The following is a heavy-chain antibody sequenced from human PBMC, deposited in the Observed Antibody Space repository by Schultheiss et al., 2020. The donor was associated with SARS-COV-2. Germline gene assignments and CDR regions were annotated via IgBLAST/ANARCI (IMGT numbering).Heavy chain of an antibody. J-gene: IGHJ6*02. CDR1: GYSFTSYG. Sequence: GGSLRLSCKGSGYSFTSYGISWVRQAPGQGLEWMGWISAYNGNTNYAQKLQGRVTMTEDTFTDTAYMELSSLRSEDTAVYYCAIAIVVVPAANYGMDVWGQGTTVTVSS. CDR2: ISAYNGNT. V-gene: IGHV1-18*04. D-gene: IGHD2-2*01. CDR3: AIAIVVVPAANYGMDV.